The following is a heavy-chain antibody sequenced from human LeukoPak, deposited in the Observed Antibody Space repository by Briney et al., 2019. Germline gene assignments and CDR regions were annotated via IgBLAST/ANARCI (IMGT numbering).Heavy chain of an antibody. D-gene: IGHD6-19*01. CDR1: GFTFDDYG. J-gene: IGHJ4*02. CDR2: IKWNGGST. CDR3: ARDPQWLDPFDY. Sequence: GGSLRLSCAASGFTFDDYGMSWVRQAPGKGLEWVSGIKWNGGSTGYADSVKGRFTISRDNAKNSLYLQMNSLRAEDTALYYCARDPQWLDPFDYWGQGTLVTVSS. V-gene: IGHV3-20*04.